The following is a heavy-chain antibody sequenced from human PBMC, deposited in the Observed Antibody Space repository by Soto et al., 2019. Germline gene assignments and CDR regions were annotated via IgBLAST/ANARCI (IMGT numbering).Heavy chain of an antibody. Sequence: SETLSLTRTASGGTISSYYWSWIRQPPGKGLEWIGYIYYSGSTNYNPSLKSRVTISVDTSKNQFSLKLSSVTAADTAVYYCARRYGSAIDYWGQGTLVTVSS. CDR2: IYYSGST. CDR3: ARRYGSAIDY. CDR1: GGTISSYY. D-gene: IGHD1-26*01. J-gene: IGHJ4*02. V-gene: IGHV4-59*08.